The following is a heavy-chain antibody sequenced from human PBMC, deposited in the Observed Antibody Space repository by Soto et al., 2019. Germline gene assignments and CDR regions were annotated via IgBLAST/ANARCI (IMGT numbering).Heavy chain of an antibody. CDR3: ARDFPPGIAVAGTLDY. D-gene: IGHD6-19*01. J-gene: IGHJ4*02. CDR2: ISYDGSNK. Sequence: GGSLRLSCAASGFTFSSYAMHWVRQAPGKGLEWVAVISYDGSNKYYADSVKGRFTISRDNSKNTLYLQMNSLGAEDTSVYYCARDFPPGIAVAGTLDYWGQGTLVTVSS. CDR1: GFTFSSYA. V-gene: IGHV3-30*04.